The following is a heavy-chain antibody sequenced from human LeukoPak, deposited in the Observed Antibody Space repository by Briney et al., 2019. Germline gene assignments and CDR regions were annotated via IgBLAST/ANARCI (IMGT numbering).Heavy chain of an antibody. CDR3: ARDRSAVAKSDY. Sequence: PGGSLRLSCAASGFTFSSYGMSCVRQAPGKGLEWVSCISSSSSDIYYADAVKVRFTISRDNTESSVYLQMNSLRAEDTAVYECARDRSAVAKSDYWGQGTLVTVSS. D-gene: IGHD6-19*01. V-gene: IGHV3-21*01. CDR2: ISSSSSDI. CDR1: GFTFSSYG. J-gene: IGHJ4*02.